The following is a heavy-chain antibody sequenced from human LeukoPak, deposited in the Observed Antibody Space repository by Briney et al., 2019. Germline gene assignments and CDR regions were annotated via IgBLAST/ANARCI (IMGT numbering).Heavy chain of an antibody. Sequence: GGSLRLSCAASGFTFSTYGMSWVRQAPGKGLEWVSSISGSGGSTNYADSVKGRFTISRDNSKNTLYLQMNSLRDEDTAVYYCAKSSYYDSSGYYREYYFDFWGQGTLVTVSS. CDR3: AKSSYYDSSGYYREYYFDF. CDR2: ISGSGGST. J-gene: IGHJ4*02. V-gene: IGHV3-23*01. CDR1: GFTFSTYG. D-gene: IGHD3-22*01.